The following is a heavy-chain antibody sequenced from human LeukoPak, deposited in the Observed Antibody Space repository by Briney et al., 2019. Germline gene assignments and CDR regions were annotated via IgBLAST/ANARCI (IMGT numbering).Heavy chain of an antibody. CDR1: GYTFTSYD. Sequence: GASVKVSCKASGYTFTSYDINWVRQATGQGLEWMGWMNPNSGNTGYAQKFQGRVTMTRNTSISTAYMDVSSLGSEDTAVYYCARGASLRAVVVGATSSPPMPYDFWGQGTLVTVSS. CDR2: MNPNSGNT. CDR3: ARGASLRAVVVGATSSPPMPYDF. V-gene: IGHV1-8*01. J-gene: IGHJ4*02. D-gene: IGHD2-15*01.